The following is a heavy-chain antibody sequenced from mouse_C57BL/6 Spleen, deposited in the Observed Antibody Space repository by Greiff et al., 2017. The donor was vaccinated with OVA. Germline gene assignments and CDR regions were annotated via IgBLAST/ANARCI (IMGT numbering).Heavy chain of an antibody. V-gene: IGHV1-18*01. D-gene: IGHD3-2*02. Sequence: EVQLQQSGPELVKPGASVKIPCKASGYTFTDYNMDWVKQSHGKSLEWIGDINPNNGGTIYNQKFKGKATLTVDKSSSTAYMELRSLTSEDTAVSYCARRAQALHYFDYWGQGTTLTVSS. CDR1: GYTFTDYN. J-gene: IGHJ2*01. CDR3: ARRAQALHYFDY. CDR2: INPNNGGT.